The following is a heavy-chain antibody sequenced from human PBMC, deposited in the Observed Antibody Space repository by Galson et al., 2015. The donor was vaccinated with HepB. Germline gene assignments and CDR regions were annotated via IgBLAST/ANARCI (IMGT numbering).Heavy chain of an antibody. CDR1: GDSISNYY. D-gene: IGHD5/OR15-5a*01. CDR3: AVVSYDAFDV. V-gene: IGHV4-59*01. CDR2: IHHSGSI. Sequence: ETLSLTCTVPGDSISNYYWSWIRQPPGKGLEWIAYIHHSGSINYTPSLRSRVTISLDTSKNQISLTLNSVTAPDTAVYYCAVVSYDAFDVWGQGTMVTVSS. J-gene: IGHJ3*01.